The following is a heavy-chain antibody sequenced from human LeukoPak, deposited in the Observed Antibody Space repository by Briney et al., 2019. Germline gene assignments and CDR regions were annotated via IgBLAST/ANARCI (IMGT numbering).Heavy chain of an antibody. CDR2: INPNSGGT. Sequence: ASVKVSCKTSGYSFTDYYMHWVRQAPGQGLEWMGWINPNSGGTNYAQKFQGRVTMTRGTSISTAYMELSSLRSDDTAVYYCARALPMFRGLTSWDYWGQGTLVIVSS. CDR3: ARALPMFRGLTSWDY. V-gene: IGHV1-2*02. D-gene: IGHD3-10*01. J-gene: IGHJ4*02. CDR1: GYSFTDYY.